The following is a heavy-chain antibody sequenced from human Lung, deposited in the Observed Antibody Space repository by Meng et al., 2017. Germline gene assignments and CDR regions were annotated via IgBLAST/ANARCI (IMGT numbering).Heavy chain of an antibody. D-gene: IGHD3-9*01. CDR1: GYTFTGYS. CDR2: INPNSGVT. J-gene: IGHJ4*02. Sequence: QVQLVQPGAEVKKTGASVKVSCKASGYTFTGYSIHWVRQAPGPGLVWMGRINPNSGVTNYAQKFEGRVTMTRDTSISTAYMELSRLRSDDTAVYYCARFDPRAYWGQGTLVTVSS. CDR3: ARFDPRAY. V-gene: IGHV1-2*06.